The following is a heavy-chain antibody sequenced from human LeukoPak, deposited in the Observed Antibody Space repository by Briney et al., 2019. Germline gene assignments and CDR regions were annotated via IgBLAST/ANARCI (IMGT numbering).Heavy chain of an antibody. Sequence: SETLSLTCAVYGGSFSGYYWSWIRQPPGKGLEWIGYIYYSGSTYYNPSLKSRVTISVDTSKNQFSLKLSSVTAADTAVYYCAREGLGGELLFDYWGQGTLVTVSS. CDR3: AREGLGGELLFDY. V-gene: IGHV4-34*09. CDR2: IYYSGST. CDR1: GGSFSGYY. J-gene: IGHJ4*02. D-gene: IGHD1-26*01.